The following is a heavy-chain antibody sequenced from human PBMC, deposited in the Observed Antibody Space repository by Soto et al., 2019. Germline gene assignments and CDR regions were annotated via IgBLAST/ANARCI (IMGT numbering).Heavy chain of an antibody. CDR1: GFTFSSYD. CDR3: ARAPLAVADPYSGMXV. Sequence: GGSLRLSCAASGFTFSSYDMHWVRQATGKGLEWVSAIGTAGDTYYPGSVKGRFTISRENAKNSLYLQMNSLRAEDTAVYYCARAPLAVADPYSGMXVWGQGTTVTVSS. J-gene: IGHJ6*02. CDR2: IGTAGDT. D-gene: IGHD6-19*01. V-gene: IGHV3-13*01.